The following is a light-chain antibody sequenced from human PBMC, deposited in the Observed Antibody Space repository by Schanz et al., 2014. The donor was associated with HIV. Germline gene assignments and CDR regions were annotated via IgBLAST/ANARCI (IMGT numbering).Light chain of an antibody. J-gene: IGLJ2*01. CDR3: SSFAGNNKLL. CDR2: DVT. Sequence: QSALTQPASVSGSPGQSITISCTGTNSDIGGYNFVSWYQQHADKAPKLIIYDVTSRPSGVSNRFSGSKSGNTASLTVSGLQADDEADYYCSSFAGNNKLLFGGGTKLTVL. CDR1: NSDIGGYNF. V-gene: IGLV2-14*03.